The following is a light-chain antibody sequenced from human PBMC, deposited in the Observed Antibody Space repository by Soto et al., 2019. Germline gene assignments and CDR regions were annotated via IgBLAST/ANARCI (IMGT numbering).Light chain of an antibody. CDR3: QQYGDSLPGT. CDR1: QTVTSSN. CDR2: GPS. Sequence: EFVLTQSPDTLSLPPGERATLSCRASQTVTSSNVAWYQQKPGQAPRPLVYGPSTRATGVPDRFSGSGSGTDFTLTISRLEPEDFAVYYCQQYGDSLPGTFGHGTKVEIK. J-gene: IGKJ1*01. V-gene: IGKV3-20*01.